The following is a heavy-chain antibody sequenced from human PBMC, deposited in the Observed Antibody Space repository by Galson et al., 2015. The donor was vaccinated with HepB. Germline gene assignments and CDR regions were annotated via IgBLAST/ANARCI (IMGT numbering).Heavy chain of an antibody. D-gene: IGHD5-12*01. CDR3: VRGQGGYSEYGLNWFDP. J-gene: IGHJ5*02. CDR2: VLSSGST. CDR1: GAFISRSSYY. V-gene: IGHV4-39*07. Sequence: ETLSLTCSVSGAFISRSSYYWGWIRQPPGKGLEWIGSVLSSGSTYYNPSLRSRVSMSVDTSKNPFSMRLFSVTTADTAVYYCVRGQGGYSEYGLNWFDPWGQGILVTVSS.